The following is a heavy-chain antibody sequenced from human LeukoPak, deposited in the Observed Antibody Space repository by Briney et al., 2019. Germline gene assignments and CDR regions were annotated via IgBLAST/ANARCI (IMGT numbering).Heavy chain of an antibody. J-gene: IGHJ4*02. V-gene: IGHV3-33*01. CDR1: GFNFSSYG. CDR2: IWFDGSNI. CDR3: ARDSLPMAVTGPFDH. D-gene: IGHD6-19*01. Sequence: GGSLRLSCAASGFNFSSYGMHWVRQAPGKGLEWVTSIWFDGSNIHYADSVKGRVIISRDNSTSALYLQMNSLRAEDTAIYYCARDSLPMAVTGPFDHWGQGALVTVSS.